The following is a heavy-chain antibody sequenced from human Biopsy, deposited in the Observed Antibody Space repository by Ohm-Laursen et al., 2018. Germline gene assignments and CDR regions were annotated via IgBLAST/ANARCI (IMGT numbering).Heavy chain of an antibody. D-gene: IGHD3-3*01. J-gene: IGHJ5*01. Sequence: SETLSLTCTVSGESMGTYYWSWIRQPPGKVMEWIASIYYSGTTHKNPSLKSRVTISVDTSQGLLSLDLSSVTAADTAVYYCARVRGGFLEWFDYWGQGTVVTVPS. CDR3: ARVRGGFLEWFDY. V-gene: IGHV4-59*01. CDR1: GESMGTYY. CDR2: IYYSGTT.